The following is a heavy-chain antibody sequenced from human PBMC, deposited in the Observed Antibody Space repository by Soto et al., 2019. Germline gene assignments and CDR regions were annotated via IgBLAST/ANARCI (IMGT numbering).Heavy chain of an antibody. CDR2: INPNSGGT. J-gene: IGHJ6*02. CDR1: GYTFTGYY. Sequence: ASVKVSCKASGYTFTGYYMHWVRQAPGQGLEWMGWINPNSGGTNYAQKFQGRVTMTRDTSISTAYMGLSRLRSDDTAVYYCARDSEVAAAGRVMDVWGQGTTVTVSS. D-gene: IGHD6-13*01. CDR3: ARDSEVAAAGRVMDV. V-gene: IGHV1-2*02.